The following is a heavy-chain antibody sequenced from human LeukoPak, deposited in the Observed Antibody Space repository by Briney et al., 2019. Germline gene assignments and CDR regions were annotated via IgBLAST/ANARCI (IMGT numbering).Heavy chain of an antibody. J-gene: IGHJ5*02. CDR3: ARDRDSSGLNWFDP. V-gene: IGHV3-30*04. CDR1: GFTFSSYA. Sequence: PGGSLRLSCAASGFTFSSYAMHWVRQAPGKGLEGVAVISYDGSNKYYADSVKGRFTISRDNSKNTLYLQMNSLRAEDTAVYYCARDRDSSGLNWFDPWGQGTLVTVSS. CDR2: ISYDGSNK. D-gene: IGHD6-19*01.